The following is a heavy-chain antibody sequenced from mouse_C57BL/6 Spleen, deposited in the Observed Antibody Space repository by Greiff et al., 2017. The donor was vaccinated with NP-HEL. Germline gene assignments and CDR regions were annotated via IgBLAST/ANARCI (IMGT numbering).Heavy chain of an antibody. CDR3: ARAITTVVATHYYAMDY. V-gene: IGHV1-72*01. CDR1: GYTFTSYW. Sequence: QVHVKQPGAELVKPGASVKLSCKASGYTFTSYWMHWVKQRPGRGLEWIGRIDPNSGGTKYNEKFKSKATLTVDKPSSTAYMQLSSLTSEDSAVYYCARAITTVVATHYYAMDYWGQGTSVTVSS. CDR2: IDPNSGGT. J-gene: IGHJ4*01. D-gene: IGHD1-1*01.